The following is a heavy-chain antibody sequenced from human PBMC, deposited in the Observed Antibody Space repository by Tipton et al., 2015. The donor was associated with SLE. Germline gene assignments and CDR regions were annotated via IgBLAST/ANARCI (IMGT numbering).Heavy chain of an antibody. CDR1: GFTFSDFF. CDR3: AKETGYNWNERDAFDV. V-gene: IGHV3-69-1*01. CDR2: INKLRIV. J-gene: IGHJ3*01. D-gene: IGHD1-1*01. Sequence: LRLSCATSGFTFSDFFMDWIRQTPGKGLEWVSSINKLRIVNYAESVRCRFTISRDNAENSLYLEMNSLRRKDTALYFCAKETGYNWNERDAFDVWGQGTMVTVSS.